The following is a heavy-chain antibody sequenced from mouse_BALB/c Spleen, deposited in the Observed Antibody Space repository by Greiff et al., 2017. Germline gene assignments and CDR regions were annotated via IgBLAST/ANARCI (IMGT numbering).Heavy chain of an antibody. CDR1: GFTFTTYA. CDR3: GRQVSDY. J-gene: IGHJ3*01. D-gene: IGHD6-2*01. CDR2: IRSKSNNYAT. Sequence: EVKLMESGGGLVQPKGSLKLSCAASGFTFTTYAMNWVRQAPGKGLEWVARIRSKSNNYATYYADSVKDRFTISRDDSQSMLYLQMDNLKTEDTAMYYCGRQVSDYWGQGTLVTVSA. V-gene: IGHV10-1*02.